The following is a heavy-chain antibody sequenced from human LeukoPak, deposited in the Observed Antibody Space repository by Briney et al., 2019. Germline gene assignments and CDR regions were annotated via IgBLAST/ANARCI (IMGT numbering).Heavy chain of an antibody. D-gene: IGHD3-9*01. CDR3: ARRYFDWLHTYYYYMDV. J-gene: IGHJ6*03. CDR1: GGSFSNYY. V-gene: IGHV4-34*01. Sequence: SETLSLTCAVYGGSFSNYYWTWVRQPPGKGLEWIGEINHSGSTNYNPSLKSRVTISVDTSKNQFSLKLSSVTAADTAVYYCARRYFDWLHTYYYYMDVWGKGTTVTVSS. CDR2: INHSGST.